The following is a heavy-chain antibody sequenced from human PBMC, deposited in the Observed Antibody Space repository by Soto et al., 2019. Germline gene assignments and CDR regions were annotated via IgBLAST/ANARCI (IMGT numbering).Heavy chain of an antibody. CDR2: ISGSGGST. Sequence: GGSLRLSCAASGFTFSSYAMSWVRQAPGKGLEWVSAISGSGGSTYYADSVKGRFTISRDNSKNTLYLQMNSLRAEDTAVYYCAKYRDYDFWSGYPGDPYYYYGMDVWGQGTTVTVSS. CDR3: AKYRDYDFWSGYPGDPYYYYGMDV. D-gene: IGHD3-3*01. CDR1: GFTFSSYA. J-gene: IGHJ6*02. V-gene: IGHV3-23*01.